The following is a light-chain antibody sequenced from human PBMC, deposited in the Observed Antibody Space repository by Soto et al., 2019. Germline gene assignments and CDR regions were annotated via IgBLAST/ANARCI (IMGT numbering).Light chain of an antibody. V-gene: IGKV1-8*01. CDR3: KQYYSYPLT. J-gene: IGKJ5*01. CDR2: AAS. CDR1: QGISSY. Sequence: AIRMTQSPSSLSASTGDRVTITCRASQGISSYLAWYQQKPGKAHKLLIYAASTLQSGVQSRFSGSGSGTDFTLTIRCLQSEDFATYYCKQYYSYPLTFGQGTRLEIK.